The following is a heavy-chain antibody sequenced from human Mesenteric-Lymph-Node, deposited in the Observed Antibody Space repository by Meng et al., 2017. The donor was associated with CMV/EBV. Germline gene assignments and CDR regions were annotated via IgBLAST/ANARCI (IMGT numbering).Heavy chain of an antibody. Sequence: ASVKVSCKASGYSFIKYGISWMRQAPGQGLEWMGWITTYNDDTNYAQRFQGRVTMTTDTSTSTAYLEVRGLRSDDTAMYYCARDQELVPPLTYYHGVDVWGQGTTVTVSS. CDR3: ARDQELVPPLTYYHGVDV. V-gene: IGHV1-18*01. CDR2: ITTYNDDT. D-gene: IGHD3-10*01. CDR1: GYSFIKYG. J-gene: IGHJ6*02.